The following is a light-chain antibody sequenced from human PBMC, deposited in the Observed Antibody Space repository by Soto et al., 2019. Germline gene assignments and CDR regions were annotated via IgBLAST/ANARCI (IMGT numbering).Light chain of an antibody. Sequence: DIQMTQSPSSLSASVGDRVTITCRASQNIRIYLNWFQQKQGKAPNLLIYGASSLQSGVPSRFSGSRSGTDFTLTINSLQPEDFAVYYCQQTYNYPLTFGQGTKVDIK. V-gene: IGKV1-39*01. CDR1: QNIRIY. J-gene: IGKJ1*01. CDR3: QQTYNYPLT. CDR2: GAS.